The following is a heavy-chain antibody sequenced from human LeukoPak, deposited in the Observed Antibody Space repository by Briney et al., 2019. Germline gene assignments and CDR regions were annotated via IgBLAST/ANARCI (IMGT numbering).Heavy chain of an antibody. D-gene: IGHD6-25*01. Sequence: ASVKDSCRASGYTFTTYHINWVRQAAGQGLEWMGWMNPNSGDRGFAQKFQGRVTITTDTSIGTAYMELSSLRSEDTAVYFCARTTSFTASGYDYWGQGTLVTVST. CDR1: GYTFTTYH. V-gene: IGHV1-8*03. CDR2: MNPNSGDR. J-gene: IGHJ4*02. CDR3: ARTTSFTASGYDY.